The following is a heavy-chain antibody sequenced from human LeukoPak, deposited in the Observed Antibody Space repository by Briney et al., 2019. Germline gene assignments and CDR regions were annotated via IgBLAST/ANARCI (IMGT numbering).Heavy chain of an antibody. V-gene: IGHV4-4*02. D-gene: IGHD3-10*01. J-gene: IGHJ6*03. CDR1: GGSISSSNW. Sequence: AGTLSLTCAVSGGSISSSNWWGWVRPPPGKGLEWIGEIYHSGSTNYNPSLKSRVTISVDTSKNQFSLKLSSVTAADTAVYYCAREWYYGSGSYYSLYYYYYMDVWGKGTTVTISS. CDR2: IYHSGST. CDR3: AREWYYGSGSYYSLYYYYYMDV.